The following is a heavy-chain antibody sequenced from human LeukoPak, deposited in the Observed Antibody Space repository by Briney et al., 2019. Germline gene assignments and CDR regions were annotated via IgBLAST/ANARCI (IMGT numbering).Heavy chain of an antibody. J-gene: IGHJ4*02. CDR2: ISPTSRDM. CDR3: TRAPYSSGPDY. V-gene: IGHV3-48*02. D-gene: IGHD6-19*01. Sequence: PGGSLRLSCATSGFTFSTYSMNWVRQAPGKGLEWVSYISPTSRDMFYAASVEGRFTISRDNAKNSLYLQLNSLRDEDTAVYFCTRAPYSSGPDYWGQGTLVTVSS. CDR1: GFTFSTYS.